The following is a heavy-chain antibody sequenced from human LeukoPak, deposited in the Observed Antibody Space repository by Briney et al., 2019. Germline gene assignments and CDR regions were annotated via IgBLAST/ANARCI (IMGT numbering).Heavy chain of an antibody. CDR2: ISGSGGST. Sequence: QTGGSLRLSCAASGFTFSSYAMSWVRQAPGKGLEWVSAISGSGGSTYYADSVKGRFTISRDNSKNTLYLQMNSLRAEDTAVYYCAREQNYGSGSYYPDLPKNDYWGQGTLVTVSS. CDR1: GFTFSSYA. D-gene: IGHD3-10*01. CDR3: AREQNYGSGSYYPDLPKNDY. J-gene: IGHJ4*02. V-gene: IGHV3-23*01.